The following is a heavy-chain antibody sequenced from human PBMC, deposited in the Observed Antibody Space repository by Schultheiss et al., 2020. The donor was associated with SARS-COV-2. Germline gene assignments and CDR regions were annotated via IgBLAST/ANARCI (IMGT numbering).Heavy chain of an antibody. V-gene: IGHV3-33*08. D-gene: IGHD1-14*01. CDR1: GFTFSNAW. CDR2: IWYDGSNK. J-gene: IGHJ4*02. CDR3: ARRTMLAFDY. Sequence: GGSLRLSCAASGFTFSNAWMSWVRQAPGKGLEWVAVIWYDGSNKYYADSVKGRFTISRDNSKNTLYLQMNSLRAEDTAVYYCARRTMLAFDYWGQGTLVTVSS.